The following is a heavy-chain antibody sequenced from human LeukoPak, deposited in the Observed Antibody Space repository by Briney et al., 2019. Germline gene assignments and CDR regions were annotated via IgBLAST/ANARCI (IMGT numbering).Heavy chain of an antibody. V-gene: IGHV3-23*01. Sequence: PGGSLRLSCAASVFTFSSYAMSWVRQAPGKGLEGVSAISGSGGSTYYADSVKGRFTISRDNSKNTLYLKMNSLRAEDTAVYYCGNDKSPPNWFGEPTRGFDYWGQGTLVTVSS. CDR3: GNDKSPPNWFGEPTRGFDY. D-gene: IGHD3-10*01. CDR1: VFTFSSYA. J-gene: IGHJ4*02. CDR2: ISGSGGST.